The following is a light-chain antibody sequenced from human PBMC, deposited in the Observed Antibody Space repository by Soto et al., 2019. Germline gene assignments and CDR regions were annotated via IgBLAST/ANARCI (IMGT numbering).Light chain of an antibody. J-gene: IGKJ2*01. CDR2: DAS. Sequence: EIVMTQSPATLSVSPGERATLSCRASQTVGSNLAWYQQKRGQAPRLLIYDASTRATGIPARFSGSGSGTDFTLTISSLQSEDFALYYCQQYNYWPRTFGQGSTLEI. V-gene: IGKV3D-15*01. CDR3: QQYNYWPRT. CDR1: QTVGSN.